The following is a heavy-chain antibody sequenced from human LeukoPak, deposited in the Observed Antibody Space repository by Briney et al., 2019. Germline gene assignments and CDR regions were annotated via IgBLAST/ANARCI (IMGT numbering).Heavy chain of an antibody. CDR1: GGTLSSYA. Sequence: ASVKVSCKASGGTLSSYAISGVRQAPGQGLEWMGRINPNSGGTNYAQKFQGRVTMTRDTSISTAYMELSKLRSDDTAVYYCARGVEVPDFDYWGQGTLVTVSS. CDR3: ARGVEVPDFDY. J-gene: IGHJ4*02. CDR2: INPNSGGT. V-gene: IGHV1-2*06. D-gene: IGHD2-15*01.